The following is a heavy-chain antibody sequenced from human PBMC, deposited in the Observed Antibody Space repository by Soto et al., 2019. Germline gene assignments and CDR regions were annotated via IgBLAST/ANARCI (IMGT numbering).Heavy chain of an antibody. CDR1: GYTFTGKY. CDR3: ARDIVSTTGCFDP. V-gene: IGHV1-2*02. Sequence: ASVKVSCKASGYTFTGKYLHWVRQAPGQGLEWMGWINPNSGVTNYAEKFQGRVTLTRDTSLSTAYMDLTRLNSDDTAIYYCARDIVSTTGCFDPWGQGTLVTVSS. CDR2: INPNSGVT. J-gene: IGHJ5*02. D-gene: IGHD5-12*01.